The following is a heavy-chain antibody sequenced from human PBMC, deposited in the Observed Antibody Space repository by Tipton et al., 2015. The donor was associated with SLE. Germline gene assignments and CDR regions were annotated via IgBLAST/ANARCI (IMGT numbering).Heavy chain of an antibody. CDR1: GGSIRSDY. CDR3: ARDTSGYSSSWYFDL. CDR2: IYSRGST. D-gene: IGHD6-13*01. J-gene: IGHJ2*01. V-gene: IGHV4-4*09. Sequence: TLSLTCTVSGGSIRSDYWNWIRQPPGKGLEWIGRIYSRGSTNYNLSLKSRVTISADTSKNQFSLSLSSVTAADAAVYYCARDTSGYSSSWYFDLWGRGTLVTVSS.